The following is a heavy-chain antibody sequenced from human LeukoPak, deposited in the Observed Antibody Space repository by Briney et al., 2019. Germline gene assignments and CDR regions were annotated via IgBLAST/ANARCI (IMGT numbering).Heavy chain of an antibody. CDR2: IYYSGST. D-gene: IGHD6-13*01. V-gene: IGHV4-59*12. CDR3: ARGGQPKYSSSWYSWYFDL. CDR1: GGSISNYY. J-gene: IGHJ2*01. Sequence: SETLSLTCTVSGGSISNYYWSWIRQPPGKGLEWIGYIYYSGSTNYNPSLKSRVTISVDTFKNQFSLKLSSVTAADTAVYYCARGGQPKYSSSWYSWYFDLWGRGTLVTVSS.